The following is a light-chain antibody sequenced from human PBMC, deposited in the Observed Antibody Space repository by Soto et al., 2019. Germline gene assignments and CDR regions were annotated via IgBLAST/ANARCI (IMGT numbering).Light chain of an antibody. V-gene: IGKV3-20*01. J-gene: IGKJ4*01. CDR1: QSVSSSF. CDR3: QQYGSSLSLT. CDR2: GAS. Sequence: EIVLTQSPGTLSFSPGERATLSCRASQSVSSSFLAWYQQKPDQAPRLLIYGASSRATGIPDRFSGSGSGTDFTLTISRLEPEDFAVYYGQQYGSSLSLTFGGGTKVDIK.